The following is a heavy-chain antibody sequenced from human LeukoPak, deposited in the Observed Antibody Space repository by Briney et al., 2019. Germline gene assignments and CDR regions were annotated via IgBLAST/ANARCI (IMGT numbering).Heavy chain of an antibody. V-gene: IGHV4-34*01. Sequence: SETLSLTCAVYGGSFSGYYWSWIRQPPGKGLEWIGEIEHSGSTHYNPSLKTRVAISLETSKNLFSRNLTSVTAADPAVYYRARAPTNFWRSYYFDYWGQGTLVPVSS. CDR2: IEHSGST. D-gene: IGHD3-3*01. CDR1: GGSFSGYY. J-gene: IGHJ4*02. CDR3: ARAPTNFWRSYYFDY.